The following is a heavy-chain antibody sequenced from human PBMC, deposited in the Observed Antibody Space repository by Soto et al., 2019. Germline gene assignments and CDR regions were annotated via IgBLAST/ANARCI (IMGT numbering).Heavy chain of an antibody. CDR3: ARCYCSIGSCYTCWHFDL. J-gene: IGHJ2*01. Sequence: QVQLVQSGPEVKKPGASVKVSCQASGYTFSNYGISWVRQAPGQGLEWMGWIGPYNGNTDYAQNFQGRVTMTRDTSTNTAYMELRSLRSDDTALYYCARCYCSIGSCYTCWHFDLWGRGAPLTVSS. CDR1: GYTFSNYG. V-gene: IGHV1-18*01. D-gene: IGHD2-15*01. CDR2: IGPYNGNT.